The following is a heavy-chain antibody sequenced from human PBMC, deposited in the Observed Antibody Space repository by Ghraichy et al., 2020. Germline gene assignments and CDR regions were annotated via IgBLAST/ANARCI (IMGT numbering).Heavy chain of an antibody. CDR3: ARGPMTPCGGSPTCWFDP. CDR1: GGSFSGYY. J-gene: IGHJ5*02. D-gene: IGHD2-15*01. Sequence: SETLSLTCAVYGGSFSGYYWSWIRQPPGKGLEWIGEINHSGSTNYNPSLKSRVTISVDTSKNQFSLKLSSVTAADTAVYYCARGPMTPCGGSPTCWFDPWGQGTLVTVSS. V-gene: IGHV4-34*01. CDR2: INHSGST.